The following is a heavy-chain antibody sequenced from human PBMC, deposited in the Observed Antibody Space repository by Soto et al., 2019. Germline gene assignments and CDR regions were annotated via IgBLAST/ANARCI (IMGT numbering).Heavy chain of an antibody. V-gene: IGHV2-5*01. CDR1: GFSLSTSGVG. J-gene: IGHJ4*02. CDR2: IYWNDDK. D-gene: IGHD5-18*01. Sequence: SGPTLVNPTQTLTLTCTFSGFSLSTSGVGVGWIRQPPGKALEWLALIYWNDDKRYSPSLKSRLTITKDTSKNQVVLTMTNMDPVDTATYYCAHRRLLYTAMAEIDYWGQGTLVTVSS. CDR3: AHRRLLYTAMAEIDY.